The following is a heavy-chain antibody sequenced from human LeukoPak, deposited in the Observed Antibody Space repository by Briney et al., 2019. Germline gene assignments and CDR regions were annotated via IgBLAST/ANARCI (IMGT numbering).Heavy chain of an antibody. CDR2: ISSSGGST. D-gene: IGHD1-26*01. V-gene: IGHV3-23*01. Sequence: PGGSLRLSCAASGDTFSSYAMSWVRQAPGKGLEWVSTISSSGGSTYYADSVKGRFTISRDNSKNTLYLQMNSLRAEDTAVYYCAKVVGATTRGYFDYWGQGTLVTVSS. J-gene: IGHJ4*02. CDR3: AKVVGATTRGYFDY. CDR1: GDTFSSYA.